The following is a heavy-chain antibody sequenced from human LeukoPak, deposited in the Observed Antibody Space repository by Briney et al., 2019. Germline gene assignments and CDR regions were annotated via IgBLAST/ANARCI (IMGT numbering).Heavy chain of an antibody. J-gene: IGHJ4*02. D-gene: IGHD5-18*01. Sequence: GGSLRLSCAASRFTFSSYSMNRVRQAPGKGLEWVSSISSSSSYIYYADSVKGRFTISRDNAKNSLYLQMNSLRAEDTAVYYCARGQWIQLWHPDYWGQGTLVTVSS. V-gene: IGHV3-21*01. CDR1: RFTFSSYS. CDR3: ARGQWIQLWHPDY. CDR2: ISSSSSYI.